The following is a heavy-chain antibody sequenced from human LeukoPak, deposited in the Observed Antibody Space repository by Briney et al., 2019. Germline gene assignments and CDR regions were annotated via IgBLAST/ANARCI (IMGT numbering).Heavy chain of an antibody. Sequence: PSETLSLTCTVSGGSISSSSYYWGWIRQPPGKGLEWIGNIFYSGGTYYSPSLTSRVTISLDTSRNQFSLKLNSVTAADTAVYYCAKSNGYGLVDIGGQGTMVTVSS. V-gene: IGHV4-39*07. CDR3: AKSNGYGLVDI. D-gene: IGHD3-10*01. CDR1: GGSISSSSYY. CDR2: IFYSGGT. J-gene: IGHJ3*02.